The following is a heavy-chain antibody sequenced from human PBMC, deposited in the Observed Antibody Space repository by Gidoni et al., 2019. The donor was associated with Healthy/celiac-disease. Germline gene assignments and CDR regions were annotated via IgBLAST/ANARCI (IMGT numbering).Heavy chain of an antibody. CDR3: ARGRKRIIQYSEFDY. V-gene: IGHV4-61*01. CDR2: IYYSGST. J-gene: IGHJ4*02. Sequence: YGGSVSSGSYYGSWIRQPPGKGLEWIGYIYYSGSTNYHPSLKSRVTISVYTSKNRFTRKLSSVTAADTAVYYCARGRKRIIQYSEFDYWGQGTLVTVSS. CDR1: GGSVSSGSYY. D-gene: IGHD3-16*01.